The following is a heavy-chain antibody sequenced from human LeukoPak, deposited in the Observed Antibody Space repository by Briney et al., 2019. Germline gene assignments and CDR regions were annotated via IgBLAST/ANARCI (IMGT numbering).Heavy chain of an antibody. V-gene: IGHV4-4*07. CDR3: APEYYYDSSGYPF. J-gene: IGHJ4*02. CDR2: IYTSGST. D-gene: IGHD3-22*01. CDR1: GGSLSSYY. Sequence: SETLCLTCTVSGGSLSSYYWSWIRQPAGKGLEWIGRIYTSGSTNYNPSLKSRVTMSVDTSKNQFSLKLSSVTAADTAVYYCAPEYYYDSSGYPFWGQGTLVTVSS.